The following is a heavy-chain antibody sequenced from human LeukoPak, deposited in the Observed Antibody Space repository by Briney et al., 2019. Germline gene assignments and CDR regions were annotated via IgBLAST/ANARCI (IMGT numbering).Heavy chain of an antibody. CDR1: GGTFSSYT. Sequence: SSVKVSCKASGGTFSSYTISWVRQAPGQGLEWMGRIIPILGIANYAQKFQGRVTITADKSTSTAYMELSSLRSEDTAVYYCASIAVASKPPFGYWGQGTLVTVSS. D-gene: IGHD6-19*01. V-gene: IGHV1-69*02. CDR2: IIPILGIA. CDR3: ASIAVASKPPFGY. J-gene: IGHJ4*02.